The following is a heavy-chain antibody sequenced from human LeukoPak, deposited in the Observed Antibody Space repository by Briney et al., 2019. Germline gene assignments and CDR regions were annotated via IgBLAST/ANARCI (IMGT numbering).Heavy chain of an antibody. CDR2: INTDGSAT. J-gene: IGHJ4*02. V-gene: IGHV3-74*01. D-gene: IGHD5-18*01. CDR1: GFNFSTYW. CDR3: ARGTSATAGIDY. Sequence: PGGSLRLSCAVSGFNFSTYWIHWVRQPRGKGLVWVSLINTDGSATTYGDSAKCRFTVSRDNDNNSLFLEMKSLRIDDTAVYYCARGTSATAGIDYWAQGTLVSV.